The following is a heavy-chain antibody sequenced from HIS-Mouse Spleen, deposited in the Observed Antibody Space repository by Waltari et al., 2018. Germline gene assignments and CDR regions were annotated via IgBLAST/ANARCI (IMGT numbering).Heavy chain of an antibody. CDR1: VGSISSYY. D-gene: IGHD6-13*01. Sequence: QVQLQESGPGLVKPSETLSLTCTVSVGSISSYYWRWIRQPPGKGLEWIGYIYYSGSTNYNPSLKSRVTISVDTSKNQFSLKLSSVTAADTAVYYCARDEGEAAAGTGMGFDPWGQGTLVTVSS. J-gene: IGHJ5*02. CDR3: ARDEGEAAAGTGMGFDP. V-gene: IGHV4-59*01. CDR2: IYYSGST.